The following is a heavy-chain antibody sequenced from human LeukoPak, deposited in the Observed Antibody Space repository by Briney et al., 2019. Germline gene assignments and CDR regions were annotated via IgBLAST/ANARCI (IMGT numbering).Heavy chain of an antibody. J-gene: IGHJ4*02. CDR3: ARRKIAIAVAAYYFDS. Sequence: GGSLRLSCAASGFTFSSYWMSWVRQAPGKGLEWVANIKQDGSEKYYVDSVKGRFTISRDNAKKSLYLQMNSLRAEDTAVYYCARRKIAIAVAAYYFDSWGQGTQVTVSS. V-gene: IGHV3-7*03. CDR1: GFTFSSYW. D-gene: IGHD6-19*01. CDR2: IKQDGSEK.